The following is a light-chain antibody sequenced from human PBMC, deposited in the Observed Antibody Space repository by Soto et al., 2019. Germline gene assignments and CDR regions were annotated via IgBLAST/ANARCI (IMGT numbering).Light chain of an antibody. Sequence: DIQMTQSPSTLPASVVDIVTIXXLASQSISNWLAWYQQKPGTAPKVLIYHASNLQSGVPSRFSGSGSGTEFTLTISSLQPDDFAVYYCQQYHNWPFTFGGGTKVDIK. V-gene: IGKV1-5*01. J-gene: IGKJ4*01. CDR1: QSISNW. CDR3: QQYHNWPFT. CDR2: HAS.